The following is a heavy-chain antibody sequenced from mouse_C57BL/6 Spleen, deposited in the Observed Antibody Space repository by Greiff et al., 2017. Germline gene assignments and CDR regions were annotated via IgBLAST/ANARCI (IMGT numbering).Heavy chain of an antibody. Sequence: EVQLQQSGPELVKPGASVKMSCKASGYTFTDYNMHWVKQSHGKSLEWIGYINPNNGGTSYNQKFKGKATLTVNKSSSTAYMGLRSLTSEDSAVYYCAGYDYEAWFAYWGQGTLVTVSA. V-gene: IGHV1-22*01. J-gene: IGHJ3*01. CDR2: INPNNGGT. CDR3: AGYDYEAWFAY. D-gene: IGHD2-4*01. CDR1: GYTFTDYN.